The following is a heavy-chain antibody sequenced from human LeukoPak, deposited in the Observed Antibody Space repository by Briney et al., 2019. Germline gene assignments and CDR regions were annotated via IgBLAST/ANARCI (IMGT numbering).Heavy chain of an antibody. CDR3: ARARIAAAGTSMYWFDP. J-gene: IGHJ5*02. CDR2: IIPILGIA. V-gene: IGHV1-69*04. CDR1: GYTFTSYD. Sequence: GASVKVSCKASGYTFTSYDINWVRQAPGQGLEWMGRIIPILGIANYAQKFQGRVTITADKSTSTAYMELSSLRSEDTAVYYCARARIAAAGTSMYWFDPWGQGTLVTVSS. D-gene: IGHD6-13*01.